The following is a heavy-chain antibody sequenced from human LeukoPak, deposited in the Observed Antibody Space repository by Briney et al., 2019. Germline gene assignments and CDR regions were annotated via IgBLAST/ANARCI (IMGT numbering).Heavy chain of an antibody. V-gene: IGHV3-30*18. D-gene: IGHD6-19*01. CDR1: GFTFSSYG. CDR3: AKDSYSSGWYSYYYYYGMDV. CDR2: ISYDGSNK. J-gene: IGHJ6*02. Sequence: GGSLRLSCAASGFTFSSYGMHWVRQAPGKGLEWVAVISYDGSNKHYADSVKGRFTISRDNSKNTLYLQMNSLRAEDTAVYYCAKDSYSSGWYSYYYYYGMDVWGQGTTVTVSS.